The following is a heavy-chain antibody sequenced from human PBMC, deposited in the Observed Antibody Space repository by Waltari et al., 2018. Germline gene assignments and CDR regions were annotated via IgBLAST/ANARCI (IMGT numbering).Heavy chain of an antibody. Sequence: EVQLLESGGGLVQPGGSLRLSCAASGFTFSSYAMSWVRQAPGEGLEWVSAISCSGGSTYYADSVKGRFTISRDNSKNTLYLQMNSLRAEDTAVYYCAKDYDSSGYLYYFDYWGQGTLVTVSS. J-gene: IGHJ4*02. CDR2: ISCSGGST. CDR1: GFTFSSYA. D-gene: IGHD3-22*01. CDR3: AKDYDSSGYLYYFDY. V-gene: IGHV3-23*01.